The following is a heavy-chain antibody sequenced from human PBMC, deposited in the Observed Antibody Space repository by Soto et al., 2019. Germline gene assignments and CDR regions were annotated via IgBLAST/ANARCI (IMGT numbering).Heavy chain of an antibody. CDR3: ASARRHFYAMDV. CDR2: TYYSGTT. CDR1: GGSINSYNW. J-gene: IGHJ6*02. V-gene: IGHV4-4*02. Sequence: PSETLSLTCAVYGGSINSYNWWSWVRQPPGAGLEWIGETYYSGTTNYNPSLKSRVTISVDKSNDQVTLKLTSVTAADTAVYYCASARRHFYAMDVWGQGTTLDVSS.